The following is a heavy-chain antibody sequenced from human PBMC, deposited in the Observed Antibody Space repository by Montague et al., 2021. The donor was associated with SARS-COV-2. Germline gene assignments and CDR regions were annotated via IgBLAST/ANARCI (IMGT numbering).Heavy chain of an antibody. J-gene: IGHJ5*02. D-gene: IGHD3-3*01. Sequence: SETLSLTCAVSGGSISSVNWWSWVRQPPGKGLEWIGKISQGGSTDYNPSLKGRVIISADKSKNQFSLKLTSVIAADTAVYYCARAVSITIFGVVGWFDPWGQGTLVTVSS. CDR1: GGSISSVNW. CDR2: ISQGGST. CDR3: ARAVSITIFGVVGWFDP. V-gene: IGHV4-4*02.